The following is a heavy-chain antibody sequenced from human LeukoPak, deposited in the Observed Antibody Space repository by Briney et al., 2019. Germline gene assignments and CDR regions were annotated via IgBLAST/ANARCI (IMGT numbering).Heavy chain of an antibody. Sequence: GASVKVSCKASGYTFTSYYMHWVRQAPGQGLERMGIINPSSGSTSYAQKFQGRVTMTRDTSTSTVYMELSSLRSEDTAVYYCARSRGYHEAFDIWGQGTLVTVSS. CDR1: GYTFTSYY. CDR2: INPSSGST. J-gene: IGHJ3*02. CDR3: ARSRGYHEAFDI. V-gene: IGHV1-46*01. D-gene: IGHD2-2*01.